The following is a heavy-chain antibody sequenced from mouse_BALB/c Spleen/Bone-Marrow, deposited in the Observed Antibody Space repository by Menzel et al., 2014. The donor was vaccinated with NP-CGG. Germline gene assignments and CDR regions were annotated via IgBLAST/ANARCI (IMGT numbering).Heavy chain of an antibody. D-gene: IGHD1-1*01. CDR2: INPYNGDT. V-gene: IGHV1-20*02. Sequence: EVQLQQSGPELVKPGASVKISCKASGYSFTGYFMNWVMQSHGKSLEWIGHINPYNGDTFYNQKFKGKATLTVDKSSSTAHMELRSLASEDSAVYYCARVTTDWYFDVWGAGTTVTVSS. J-gene: IGHJ1*01. CDR3: ARVTTDWYFDV. CDR1: GYSFTGYF.